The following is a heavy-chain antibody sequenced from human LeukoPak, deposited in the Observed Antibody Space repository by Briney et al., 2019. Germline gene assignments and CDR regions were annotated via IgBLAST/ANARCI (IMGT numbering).Heavy chain of an antibody. CDR3: ARGMGGYGGYDY. Sequence: GGSLRLSCAASGFTFNNYAMARVRQAPGKGLEWVSSISGSGGSTYYADSLKGRFIISRDNSKNTVYLQMNSLRVEDTAVYYCARGMGGYGGYDYWGQGTLVTVSS. CDR1: GFTFNNYA. D-gene: IGHD5-12*01. CDR2: ISGSGGST. V-gene: IGHV3-23*01. J-gene: IGHJ4*02.